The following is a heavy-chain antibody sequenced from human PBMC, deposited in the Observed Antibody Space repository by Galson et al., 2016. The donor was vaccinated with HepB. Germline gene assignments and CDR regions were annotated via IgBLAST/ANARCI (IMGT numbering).Heavy chain of an antibody. V-gene: IGHV1-69*13. J-gene: IGHJ4*02. CDR1: GGTFSTYT. D-gene: IGHD6-13*01. CDR3: ARGLSRVAAVEPH. Sequence: SVKVSCKASGGTFSTYTTNWVRQAPGQGLEWMGGITPILGITDYAPKFQGRLTITADESTSTAYMELSSLKSDDTAVYYCARGLSRVAAVEPHWGQGTLVTVSS. CDR2: ITPILGIT.